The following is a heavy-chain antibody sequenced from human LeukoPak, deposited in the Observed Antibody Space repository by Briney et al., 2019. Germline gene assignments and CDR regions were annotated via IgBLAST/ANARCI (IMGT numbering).Heavy chain of an antibody. D-gene: IGHD2-15*01. CDR2: IIPIFGTA. Sequence: SVKVSCKASGGTFSSYAISWVRQAPGQGLEWMGGIIPIFGTANYAQKFQGRVTITADESTSTVYMELSRLRSDDTAVYYCARDRLRLGYERTNWFDPWGQGTLVTVSS. CDR3: ARDRLRLGYERTNWFDP. CDR1: GGTFSSYA. V-gene: IGHV1-69*01. J-gene: IGHJ5*02.